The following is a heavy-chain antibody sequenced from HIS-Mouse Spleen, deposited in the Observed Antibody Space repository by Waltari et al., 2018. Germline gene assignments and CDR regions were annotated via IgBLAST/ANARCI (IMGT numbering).Heavy chain of an antibody. J-gene: IGHJ4*02. V-gene: IGHV3-30*18. CDR2: KPKDGSNK. Sequence: QVQLVESGGGVVQPGRSLRLSCAASGFTFRSYGMHWVRQAPGKGLEWGAVKPKDGSNKYYADSVKGRFTISRDNSNNTLYLQMNSLRAEDTAEYYCAKDKHHAFDYWGQGTLVTVSS. CDR3: AKDKHHAFDY. CDR1: GFTFRSYG.